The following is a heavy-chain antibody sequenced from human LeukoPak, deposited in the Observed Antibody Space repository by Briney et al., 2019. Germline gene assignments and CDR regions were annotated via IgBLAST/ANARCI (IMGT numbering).Heavy chain of an antibody. V-gene: IGHV3-33*08. CDR2: IWYDGSNK. CDR1: GFTVSSNY. CDR3: ARDFDLYCSGGRCYPSHFDY. Sequence: GGSLRLSCAASGFTVSSNYMSWVRQAPGKGLEWVAVIWYDGSNKYADSVKGRFTISRDNSKNTLYLQMSSLRAEDTAVYYCARDFDLYCSGGRCYPSHFDYWGQGTLVTVSS. J-gene: IGHJ4*02. D-gene: IGHD2-15*01.